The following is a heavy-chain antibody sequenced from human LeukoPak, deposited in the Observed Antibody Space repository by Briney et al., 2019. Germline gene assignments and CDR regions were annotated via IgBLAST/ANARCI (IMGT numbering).Heavy chain of an antibody. J-gene: IGHJ4*02. D-gene: IGHD6-19*01. CDR1: GFTFSSYW. CDR3: AREGSGWSLDY. CDR2: IKQDGGEK. Sequence: PGGSLRLSCAASGFTFSSYWMSWVRQAPGKGLEWVANIKQDGGEKYYVDSVKGRFTISRDNAKNSLYLQMNSLRDEDTAVYYCAREGSGWSLDYWGQGTLVTVSS. V-gene: IGHV3-7*01.